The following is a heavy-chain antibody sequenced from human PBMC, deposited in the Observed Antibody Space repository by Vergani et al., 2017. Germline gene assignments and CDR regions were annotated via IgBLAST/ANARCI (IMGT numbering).Heavy chain of an antibody. V-gene: IGHV4-4*07. CDR2: IYTSGST. Sequence: QVQLQESGPGLVKPSETLSLTCTVSGGSISSYYWSWIRQPAGKGLEWIGRIYTSGSTNYNPSLKSRVTMSVDTSKNQLSLKLSSVTAADTAVYYCARGRRGYCSSTSGRSYWFDPWGQGTLVTVSS. J-gene: IGHJ5*02. CDR1: GGSISSYY. CDR3: ARGRRGYCSSTSGRSYWFDP. D-gene: IGHD2-2*03.